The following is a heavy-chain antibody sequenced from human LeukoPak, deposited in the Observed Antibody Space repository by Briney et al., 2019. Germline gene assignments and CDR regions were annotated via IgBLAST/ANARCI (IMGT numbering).Heavy chain of an antibody. CDR1: GGSISSYY. CDR2: IYYSGST. CDR3: ARADQDFTVLDY. D-gene: IGHD4-17*01. J-gene: IGHJ4*02. Sequence: SETLSLTCTVSGGSISSYYWSWIRQPPGKGLEWIGYIYYSGSTNYNPSLKSRVTISVDTSKNQFSLKLSSVTAADTAVYYCARADQDFTVLDYWGQGTLVTVSS. V-gene: IGHV4-59*01.